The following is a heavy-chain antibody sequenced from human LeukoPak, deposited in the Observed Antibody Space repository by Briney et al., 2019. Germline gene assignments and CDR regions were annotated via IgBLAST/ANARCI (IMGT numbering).Heavy chain of an antibody. V-gene: IGHV4-4*07. CDR2: IYAGGNT. CDR1: GGSARSYY. CDR3: AREHKDYDGDGYYSRY. Sequence: SETLSLTCTVSGGSARSYYWSGIRQPAGKGLEWIGRIYAGGNTDHNPSLKSRVTMSVDSSKNQFSLRLSSVTAADTAVYYCAREHKDYDGDGYYSRYRGQRTLVTVSS. J-gene: IGHJ4*02. D-gene: IGHD3-22*01.